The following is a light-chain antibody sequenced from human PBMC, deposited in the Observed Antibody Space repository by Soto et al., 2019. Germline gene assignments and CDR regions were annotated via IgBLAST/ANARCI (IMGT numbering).Light chain of an antibody. Sequence: DIQMSQSTSSLSASVGDRVTISCRASQSIATYLSWYQHRPRKAPKLLIYAESTLQTGVPSRFRSSGLGTDFTLATSNLQPKDFPTYGGQQGYSTRALTFGGGTKLEI. CDR3: QQGYSTRALT. J-gene: IGKJ4*01. CDR2: AES. CDR1: QSIATY. V-gene: IGKV1-39*01.